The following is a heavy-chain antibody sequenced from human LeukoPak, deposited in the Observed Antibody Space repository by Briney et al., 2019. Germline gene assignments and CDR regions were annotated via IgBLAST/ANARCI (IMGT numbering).Heavy chain of an antibody. CDR1: GFTFSNYA. CDR3: TTERFDL. J-gene: IGHJ2*01. Sequence: GGSLRLSCAASGFTFSNYAMHWVRQAPGKGLEWVAVISYDGNNKYYADSVKGRFTISRDDSKNTLYLQMNSLKTEDTAVYYCTTERFDLWGRGTLVTVSS. V-gene: IGHV3-30-3*01. CDR2: ISYDGNNK.